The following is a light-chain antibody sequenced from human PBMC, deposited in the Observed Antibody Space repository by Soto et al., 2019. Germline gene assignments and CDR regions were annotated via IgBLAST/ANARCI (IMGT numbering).Light chain of an antibody. CDR2: GAS. Sequence: EIVLTQSPGTLSLSPGERATLSCRASQSVSSSYLAWYQQKPGQAPRLLIYGASSRATGIADRFSGSGSGTDFTSTISRLEPEDFAVYYCQQYGSSSWTFGQGTKVEIK. CDR1: QSVSSSY. V-gene: IGKV3-20*01. J-gene: IGKJ1*01. CDR3: QQYGSSSWT.